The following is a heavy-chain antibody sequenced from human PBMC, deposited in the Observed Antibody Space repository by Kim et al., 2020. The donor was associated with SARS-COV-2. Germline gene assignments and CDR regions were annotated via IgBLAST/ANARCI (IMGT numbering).Heavy chain of an antibody. CDR1: GGSISSYY. D-gene: IGHD1-26*01. V-gene: IGHV4-59*01. CDR3: ARSWGSGNGPTCDY. J-gene: IGHJ4*02. CDR2: IYYSGGT. Sequence: SETLSLTCTVSGGSISSYYWIWIRQPPGKGLEWIGYIYYSGGTNYNPSLKSRVTISIETPKNQISLKLNSVTDADTAVYYCARSWGSGNGPTCDYWGKGTLVTVSS.